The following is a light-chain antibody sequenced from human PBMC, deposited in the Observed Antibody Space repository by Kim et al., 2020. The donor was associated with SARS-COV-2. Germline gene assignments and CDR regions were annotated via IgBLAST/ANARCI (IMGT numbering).Light chain of an antibody. J-gene: IGLJ2*01. V-gene: IGLV3-1*01. Sequence: SYELTQPPSVSVSPGHTATITCSGDKLGDKYACWYQQKPGQSPVMVIYQDTKRPSGIPERFSGSSSGNTSTLTISGTQAMDEADYYCQAWDSRTVVFGGGTQLTVL. CDR2: QDT. CDR3: QAWDSRTVV. CDR1: KLGDKY.